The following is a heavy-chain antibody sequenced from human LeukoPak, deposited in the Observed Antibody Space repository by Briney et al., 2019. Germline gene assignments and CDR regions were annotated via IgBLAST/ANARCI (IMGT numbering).Heavy chain of an antibody. CDR1: GFTFSSYG. V-gene: IGHV3-30*03. CDR3: ARDRHGPDY. J-gene: IGHJ4*02. Sequence: GGSLRLSCAASGFTFSSYGMHWVRQAPGKGLEWAAVISYDGSNKYYADSVKGRFTISRDNSKNTLYLQMNSLRAEDTAVYYCARDRHGPDYWGQGTLVTVSS. CDR2: ISYDGSNK.